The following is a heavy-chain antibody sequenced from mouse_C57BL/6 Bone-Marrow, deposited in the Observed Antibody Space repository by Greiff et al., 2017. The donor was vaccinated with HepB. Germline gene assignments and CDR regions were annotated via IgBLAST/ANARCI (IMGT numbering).Heavy chain of an antibody. J-gene: IGHJ1*03. CDR3: TRRGYGSSYHFDV. Sequence: QVQLQQSGAELVRPGASVTLSCKASGYTFTDYEMHWVKQTPVHGLEWIGAIDPETGGTAYNQKFKGKAILTADKSSSTAYMELRSLTSEDSAVYYCTRRGYGSSYHFDVWGTGTTVTVSS. V-gene: IGHV1-15*01. CDR1: GYTFTDYE. CDR2: IDPETGGT. D-gene: IGHD1-1*01.